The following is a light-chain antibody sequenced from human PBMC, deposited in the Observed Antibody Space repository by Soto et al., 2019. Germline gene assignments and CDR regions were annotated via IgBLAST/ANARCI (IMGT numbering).Light chain of an antibody. J-gene: IGKJ4*01. V-gene: IGKV1-9*01. CDR1: QDISNF. Sequence: DIQLTQSPSFLSASVGDRVTITCRASQDISNFLAWFQQKPGRAPKLLIYAVFTLQSGVPSRFSGSGSGAEFTLTISSLQPEDFETYYCQQLDSYPLTFGGGTKVEIK. CDR3: QQLDSYPLT. CDR2: AVF.